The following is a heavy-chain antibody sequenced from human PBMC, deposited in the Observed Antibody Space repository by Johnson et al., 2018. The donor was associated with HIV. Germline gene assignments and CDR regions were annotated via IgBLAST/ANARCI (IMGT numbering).Heavy chain of an antibody. CDR1: GFTFSDYY. Sequence: QVQVVESGGGLVKPGGSLRLSCAASGFTFSDYYMSWIRQAPGRGLEWVSYISSSGSTIYYADSVKGRFTISRDNAKNSLYLQMNSLKGEDTAVYYCSTGDIVVVVAELLLPLHDAFDIWGQGTLVTVAS. CDR2: ISSSGSTI. D-gene: IGHD2-15*01. V-gene: IGHV3-11*01. CDR3: STGDIVVVVAELLLPLHDAFDI. J-gene: IGHJ3*02.